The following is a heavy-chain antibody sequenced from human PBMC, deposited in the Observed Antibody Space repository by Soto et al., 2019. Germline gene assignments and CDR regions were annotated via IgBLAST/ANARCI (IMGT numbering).Heavy chain of an antibody. Sequence: SETLSLTCAVSGGSLSGYFWSWIRQPPGKGLEWIGEINHGGSTTYNPSLQSRVTISVDTSRNQFSMMLSSVTAADTAVYYCAKRGWLPNGWFDPWGQGTLVTVSS. D-gene: IGHD5-12*01. CDR2: INHGGST. CDR3: AKRGWLPNGWFDP. CDR1: GGSLSGYF. J-gene: IGHJ5*02. V-gene: IGHV4-34*01.